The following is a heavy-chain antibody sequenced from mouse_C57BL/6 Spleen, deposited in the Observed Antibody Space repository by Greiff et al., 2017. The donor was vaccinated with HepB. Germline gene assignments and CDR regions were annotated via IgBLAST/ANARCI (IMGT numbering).Heavy chain of an antibody. CDR1: GYTFTDYY. J-gene: IGHJ1*03. CDR3: ARASYYDSKAWYLDV. Sequence: QVQLQQSGAELVRPGASVKLSCKASGYTFTDYYINWVKQRPGQGLEWIARIYPGSGNTYYNEKFKGKATLTAEKSSSTAYMQLSSLTSEDSAVYFCARASYYDSKAWYLDVWGTGTTVTVSS. V-gene: IGHV1-76*01. D-gene: IGHD2-4*01. CDR2: IYPGSGNT.